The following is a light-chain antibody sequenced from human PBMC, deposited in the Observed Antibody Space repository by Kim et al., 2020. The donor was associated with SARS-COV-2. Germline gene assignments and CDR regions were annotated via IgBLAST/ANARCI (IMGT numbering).Light chain of an antibody. Sequence: VAPGQTPRITCSEDRLGDMFACGYRQRPGQSPVFDIYENNKRPSGIPERFSDSNSGNTATLTISGTQAMDEADYYCQAWVSDTVVFGGGTQLTVL. J-gene: IGLJ2*01. V-gene: IGLV3-1*01. CDR1: RLGDMF. CDR3: QAWVSDTVV. CDR2: ENN.